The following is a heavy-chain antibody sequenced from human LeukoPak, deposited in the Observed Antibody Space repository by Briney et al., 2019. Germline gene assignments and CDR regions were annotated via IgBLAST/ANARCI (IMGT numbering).Heavy chain of an antibody. CDR1: GFTFSSYW. V-gene: IGHV3-7*01. Sequence: GSLRLSCAAPGFTFSSYWMSWVRQAPGKGLEWVANIKQDGSEKYYVDSVKGRFTISRDNAKNSLYLQMNSLRAEDTAVYYCAREMVVVATIGFDYWGQGTLVTVSS. CDR3: AREMVVVATIGFDY. D-gene: IGHD5-12*01. J-gene: IGHJ4*02. CDR2: IKQDGSEK.